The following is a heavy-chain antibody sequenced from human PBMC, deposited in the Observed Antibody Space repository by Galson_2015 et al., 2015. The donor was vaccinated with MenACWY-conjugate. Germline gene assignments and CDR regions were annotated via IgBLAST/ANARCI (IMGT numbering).Heavy chain of an antibody. D-gene: IGHD2-2*01. J-gene: IGHJ4*02. V-gene: IGHV3-74*01. Sequence: SLRLSCAASGFTFSRYWMHWVRQSPGKGLVWVSRINSDGSAADYADSVKGRFTISRDNVKNTLYLQMNSLRAEDTAVYYCATYCSSPSCYANGAYWGQGTLVTVSS. CDR3: ATYCSSPSCYANGAY. CDR2: INSDGSAA. CDR1: GFTFSRYW.